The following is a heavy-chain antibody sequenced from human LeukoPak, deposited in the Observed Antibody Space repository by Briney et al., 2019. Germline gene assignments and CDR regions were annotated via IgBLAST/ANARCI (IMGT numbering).Heavy chain of an antibody. V-gene: IGHV3-23*01. CDR2: ISGRVGST. CDR3: AKINEAIN. CDR1: GFTFSSHA. J-gene: IGHJ4*02. D-gene: IGHD1-1*01. Sequence: PGGSLRLSCAASGFTFSSHAMNWVRQAPGKGLEWVSGISGRVGSTYYADSVKGRFTISRDNSKNTLYLQMNSLRAEDTAVYYCAKINEAINWGQGTLVTVSS.